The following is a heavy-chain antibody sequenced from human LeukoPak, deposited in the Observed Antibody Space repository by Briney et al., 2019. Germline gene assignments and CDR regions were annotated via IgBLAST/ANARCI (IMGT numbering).Heavy chain of an antibody. D-gene: IGHD1-26*01. Sequence: ASVKVSCKASGYTFTGYYMHWVRQAPGQGLEWMGWINPNSGGTNYAQKFQGRVTMTRDTSISTAYMELSRLRSDDTAVYYCARGGYLYDSGSYPDYWGQGTLVTVSS. V-gene: IGHV1-2*02. J-gene: IGHJ4*02. CDR1: GYTFTGYY. CDR3: ARGGYLYDSGSYPDY. CDR2: INPNSGGT.